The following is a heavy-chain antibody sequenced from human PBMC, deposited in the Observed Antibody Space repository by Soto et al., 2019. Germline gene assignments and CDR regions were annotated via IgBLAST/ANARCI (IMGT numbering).Heavy chain of an antibody. CDR2: ISYDGSNK. Sequence: PGGSLRLACAASGFTFSSYAMHWVRQAPGKGLEWVAVISYDGSNKYYADSVKGRFTISRDNSKNTLYLQMNSLRAEDTAVYYSARVDIVGATGNLDYWGQGTLVTVSS. CDR3: ARVDIVGATGNLDY. V-gene: IGHV3-30-3*01. CDR1: GFTFSSYA. J-gene: IGHJ4*02. D-gene: IGHD1-26*01.